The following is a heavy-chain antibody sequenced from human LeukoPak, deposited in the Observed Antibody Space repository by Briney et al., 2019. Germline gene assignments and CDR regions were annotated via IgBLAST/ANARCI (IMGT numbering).Heavy chain of an antibody. D-gene: IGHD3-16*01. CDR2: IYYRGAT. J-gene: IGHJ4*02. Sequence: NSSETLSLTCTVSGGSINDYYWNRVRQPPGKGLEWIGYIYYRGATNSNPSLKGRVTTSIDTSKKEFSLKLSSVTAADTAVYYCAGVFSGRRPFELWGQGTLVTVSS. CDR3: AGVFSGRRPFEL. CDR1: GGSINDYY. V-gene: IGHV4-59*01.